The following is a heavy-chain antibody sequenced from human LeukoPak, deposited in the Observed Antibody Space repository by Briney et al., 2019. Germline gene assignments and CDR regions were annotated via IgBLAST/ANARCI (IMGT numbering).Heavy chain of an antibody. J-gene: IGHJ4*02. CDR3: AKALSGSCPDY. Sequence: GGSLRLSCAASGFTVSSNYMSWVRQAPGKGLEWVAVISYDESNKYYADSVKGRFTISRDNSKNTLYLQMNSLRAEDTALYYCAKALSGSCPDYWGQGTLVTVSS. CDR1: GFTVSSNY. V-gene: IGHV3-30*18. CDR2: ISYDESNK. D-gene: IGHD1-26*01.